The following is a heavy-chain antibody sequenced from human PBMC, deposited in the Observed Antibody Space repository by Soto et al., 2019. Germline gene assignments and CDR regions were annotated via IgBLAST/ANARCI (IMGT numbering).Heavy chain of an antibody. CDR1: GFSFSLYN. V-gene: IGHV3-21*01. Sequence: VQLVESGGGMVKPGASLRLSCAASGFSFSLYNLTWVRQATGKGLEWVSSISGSSTYKSYADSLKGRFTISRDNAKNSRYLQLNNLRVEDTAVYYSARDERSVAVATIFDHWGQGTLVTVSS. J-gene: IGHJ4*02. CDR2: ISGSSTYK. D-gene: IGHD5-12*01. CDR3: ARDERSVAVATIFDH.